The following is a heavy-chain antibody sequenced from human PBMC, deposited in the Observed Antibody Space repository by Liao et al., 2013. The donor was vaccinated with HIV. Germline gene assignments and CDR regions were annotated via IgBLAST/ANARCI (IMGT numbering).Heavy chain of an antibody. J-gene: IGHJ3*02. V-gene: IGHV4-59*01. CDR2: IYYSGST. CDR3: ARASHLWFGDYYLLFDI. CDR1: GGSISSYY. D-gene: IGHD3-10*01. Sequence: QVQLQESGPGLVKPSETLSLTCTVSGGSISSYYWSWIRQPPGKGLEWIGYIYYSGSTNYNPSLKSRVTISVDTSKNQFSLKLSSVTAADTAVYYCARASHLWFGDYYLLFDIWGQGTMVTVSS.